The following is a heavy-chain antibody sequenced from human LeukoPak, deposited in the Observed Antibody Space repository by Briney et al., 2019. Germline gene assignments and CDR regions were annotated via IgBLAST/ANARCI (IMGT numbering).Heavy chain of an antibody. J-gene: IGHJ4*02. CDR2: IYTSGSI. V-gene: IGHV4-4*07. Sequence: PSETLSLTCTVSGGSISSYYWSWIRQPAGKGLEWIGRIYTSGSITYNPSLKSRVTISVDTSKNQFSLKLSSVTAADTAVYYCARGGLRYFDWLWRAFDYWGQGTLVTVSS. CDR1: GGSISSYY. D-gene: IGHD3-9*01. CDR3: ARGGLRYFDWLWRAFDY.